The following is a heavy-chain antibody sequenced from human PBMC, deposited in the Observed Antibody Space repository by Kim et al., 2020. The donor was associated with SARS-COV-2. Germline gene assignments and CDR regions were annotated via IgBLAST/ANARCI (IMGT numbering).Heavy chain of an antibody. V-gene: IGHV3-21*01. D-gene: IGHD6-13*01. J-gene: IGHJ5*02. Sequence: SVNGRVTISRDNAKNSLYLKMNSVTAEDTAVYYCASLIYGNSWDLNWFDPWGQGTLVTVPS. CDR3: ASLIYGNSWDLNWFDP.